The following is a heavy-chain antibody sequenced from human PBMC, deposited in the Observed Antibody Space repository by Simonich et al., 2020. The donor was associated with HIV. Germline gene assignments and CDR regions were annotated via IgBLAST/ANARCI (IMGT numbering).Heavy chain of an antibody. D-gene: IGHD3-10*01. J-gene: IGHJ4*02. CDR1: GFTFDDYA. CDR3: AKDKGAYYGSGSLVY. CDR2: ISWNSGSI. Sequence: EVQLVESGGGLVQPGRSLRLSCAASGFTFDDYAMHWVRQAPGKGLEWVSGISWNSGSIGYADSVKGRFTISRDNAKNSLYLQMNSLRAEDTALYYCAKDKGAYYGSGSLVYWGQGTLVTVSS. V-gene: IGHV3-9*01.